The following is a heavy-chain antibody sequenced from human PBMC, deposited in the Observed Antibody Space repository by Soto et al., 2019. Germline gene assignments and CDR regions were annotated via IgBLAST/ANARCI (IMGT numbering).Heavy chain of an antibody. CDR1: GCTFTGYY. CDR3: ARNPPPIAAQDDY. CDR2: INPNSGGT. D-gene: IGHD6-13*01. V-gene: IGHV1-2*02. Sequence: ASVKVSCKASGCTFTGYYMHWVRQAPGQGLEWMGWINPNSGGTNYAQKLQGRVTMTTDTSTSTAYMELRSLRSDDTAVYYCARNPPPIAAQDDYWGQGTLVTVSS. J-gene: IGHJ4*02.